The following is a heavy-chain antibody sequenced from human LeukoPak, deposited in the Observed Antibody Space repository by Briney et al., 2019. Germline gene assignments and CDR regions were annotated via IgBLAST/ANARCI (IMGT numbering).Heavy chain of an antibody. D-gene: IGHD2-15*01. V-gene: IGHV1-58*02. CDR2: IVVGSDNT. Sequence: GASVKVSCKASGFTFTSSAMQWVRQARGQRLEWIGWIVVGSDNTNYAQKFQERVTITRDMSTSTAYMELSSLRSEDTAVYYCAAGWVCSGGSCYYYFDYWGQGTLVTVSS. J-gene: IGHJ4*02. CDR3: AAGWVCSGGSCYYYFDY. CDR1: GFTFTSSA.